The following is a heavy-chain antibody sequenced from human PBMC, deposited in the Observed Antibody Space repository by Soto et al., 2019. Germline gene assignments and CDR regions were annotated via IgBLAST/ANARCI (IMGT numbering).Heavy chain of an antibody. CDR2: IRSKPYGGTT. D-gene: IGHD2-2*02. Sequence: PGGSLRLSCTASGFTFGDYAMSWFRQAPGKGLEWVGLIRSKPYGGTTENATSVKGRFSISTDESKSIAYLQMNSLKTEYTALYYCTTDSYTTMIIVRFDYWGHGTLVTVCS. J-gene: IGHJ4*01. CDR3: TTDSYTTMIIVRFDY. CDR1: GFTFGDYA. V-gene: IGHV3-49*03.